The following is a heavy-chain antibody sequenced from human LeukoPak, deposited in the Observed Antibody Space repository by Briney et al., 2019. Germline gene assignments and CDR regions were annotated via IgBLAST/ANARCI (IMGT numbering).Heavy chain of an antibody. CDR2: ISAYNGNT. CDR1: GYTFTSYG. J-gene: IGHJ5*02. D-gene: IGHD2-15*01. Sequence: ASVKVSCKASGYTFTSYGISWVRQAPGQGLEWMGWISAYNGNTNYAQKLHGRVTMTTDPSTSTAYMELRSLRSDDTAVYYCARDLLGYCSGGSCPNWFDPWGQGTLVTVSS. CDR3: ARDLLGYCSGGSCPNWFDP. V-gene: IGHV1-18*01.